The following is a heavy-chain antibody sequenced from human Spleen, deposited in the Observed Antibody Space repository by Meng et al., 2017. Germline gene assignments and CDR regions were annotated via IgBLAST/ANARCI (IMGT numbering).Heavy chain of an antibody. CDR1: GGSVSSGSYY. CDR2: IYYSGST. CDR3: ARGPTTMAHDFDY. J-gene: IGHJ4*02. D-gene: IGHD4-11*01. Sequence: QVQLPESGPGLVRPSETLSLTCTVSGGSVSSGSYYWSWIRQPPGKGLEWIGYIYYSGSTNYNPSLKSRVTISVDTSKNQFSLKLSSVTAADSAVYYCARGPTTMAHDFDYWGQGTLVTVSS. V-gene: IGHV4-61*01.